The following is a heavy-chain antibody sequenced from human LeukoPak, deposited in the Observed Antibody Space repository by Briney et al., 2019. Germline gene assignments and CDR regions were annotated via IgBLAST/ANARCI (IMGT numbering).Heavy chain of an antibody. Sequence: GASVKVSCKASGYTFTGYYMHWVRQAPGQGLEWMGWINPNSGGTNYARKFQGRVTMTRDTSISTAYMELSRLRSDDTAVYYCARVAAGCSSTSCYKGFDYWGQGTLVTVSS. J-gene: IGHJ4*02. V-gene: IGHV1-2*02. CDR1: GYTFTGYY. CDR3: ARVAAGCSSTSCYKGFDY. D-gene: IGHD2-2*02. CDR2: INPNSGGT.